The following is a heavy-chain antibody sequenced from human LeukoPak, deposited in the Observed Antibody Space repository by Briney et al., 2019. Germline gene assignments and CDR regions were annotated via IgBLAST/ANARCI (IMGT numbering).Heavy chain of an antibody. J-gene: IGHJ4*02. D-gene: IGHD3-10*01. CDR3: ARAGDYYVSGSYLGY. CDR2: IYTSGST. Sequence: PSQTLSLTCTVSGGSISSGSYYWSWIRQPAGKGLEWIGHIYTSGSTNYNPSLKSRVTIAVDTSKNQFSLTLSSVTAADAAVYYCARAGDYYVSGSYLGYWGQGTLVTVSS. V-gene: IGHV4-61*09. CDR1: GGSISSGSYY.